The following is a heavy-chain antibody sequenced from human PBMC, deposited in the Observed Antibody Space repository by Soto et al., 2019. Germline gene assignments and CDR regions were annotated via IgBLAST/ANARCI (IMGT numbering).Heavy chain of an antibody. D-gene: IGHD7-27*01. J-gene: IGHJ3*02. CDR2: IYSGGST. V-gene: IGHV3-66*01. Sequence: GGSLRLSCAASGFTVSSNYMSWVRQAPGKGLEWVSVIYSGGSTYYADSVKGRFTISRDNSKNTLYLQMNSLRAEDTAVYYCARDLTGSDAFDIWGQGTMVTVSS. CDR3: ARDLTGSDAFDI. CDR1: GFTVSSNY.